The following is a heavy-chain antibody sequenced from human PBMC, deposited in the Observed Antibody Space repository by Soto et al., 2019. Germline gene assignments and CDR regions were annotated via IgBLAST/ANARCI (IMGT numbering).Heavy chain of an antibody. CDR1: GFTFSIDS. V-gene: IGHV3-21*01. Sequence: EVQLVESGGGLVKPGGSLRLSCAASGFTFSIDSMNWVRQAPGKGLEWVSSISSTSSYIYYADSVKGRFTISRDNAKNSVYLQMNSLRAEDTAVYYCARVIWSGCYFDYWGQGTPVTVSS. D-gene: IGHD3-3*01. J-gene: IGHJ4*02. CDR3: ARVIWSGCYFDY. CDR2: ISSTSSYI.